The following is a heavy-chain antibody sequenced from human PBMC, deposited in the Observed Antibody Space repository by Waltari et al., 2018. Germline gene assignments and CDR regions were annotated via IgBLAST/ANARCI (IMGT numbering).Heavy chain of an antibody. D-gene: IGHD1-26*01. J-gene: IGHJ4*02. Sequence: QVQLQESGPGLVKPSETLSLTCTVSGGSISSYYWSWIRQPPGKGLEWIGYIYYIGSTNYNPSLKSRVTISVDTSKNQFSLKLSSVTAADTAVYYCARAPEGSYPLWYFDYWGQGTLVTVSS. CDR3: ARAPEGSYPLWYFDY. CDR1: GGSISSYY. V-gene: IGHV4-59*01. CDR2: IYYIGST.